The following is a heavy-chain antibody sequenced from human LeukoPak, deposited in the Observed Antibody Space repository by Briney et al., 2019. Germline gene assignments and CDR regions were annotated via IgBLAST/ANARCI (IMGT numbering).Heavy chain of an antibody. V-gene: IGHV5-51*01. Sequence: GESLKISCKGSGYSFTSYWIGWVRQMPGKGLEWMGVIYPGDSDSRYSPSLQGQVTISADKSISTAYLQWSSLKASDTAMYYCARQSAVAGIQHFHYWGQGTLVTVSS. CDR1: GYSFTSYW. CDR3: ARQSAVAGIQHFHY. D-gene: IGHD6-19*01. J-gene: IGHJ4*02. CDR2: IYPGDSDS.